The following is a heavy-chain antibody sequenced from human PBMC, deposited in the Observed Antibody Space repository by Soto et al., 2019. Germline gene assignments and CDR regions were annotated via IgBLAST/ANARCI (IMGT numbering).Heavy chain of an antibody. CDR2: IWNDGSNK. CDR1: GFTFSSDA. Sequence: PGGSLRLSCAASGFTFSSDAMHWVRRAPGKGLEWVAFIWNDGSNKHYADSVKGRFIISRDNSENTLYLQMNSLRAEDTAVYFCARDPGGSGYAFDMWGQGTMVTV. CDR3: ARDPGGSGYAFDM. J-gene: IGHJ3*02. V-gene: IGHV3-33*01. D-gene: IGHD6-25*01.